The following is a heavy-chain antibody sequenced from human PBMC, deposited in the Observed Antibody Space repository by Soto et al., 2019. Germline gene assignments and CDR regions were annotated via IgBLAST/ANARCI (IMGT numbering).Heavy chain of an antibody. CDR3: AKHYGGSSSWYAGYDY. CDR2: ISGSGGST. D-gene: IGHD6-13*01. V-gene: IGHV3-23*01. J-gene: IGHJ4*02. CDR1: GFPSSSYA. Sequence: PGGSLRLSCAASGFPSSSYAMSWVRQAPGKGLEWVSSISGSGGSTYYADSVKGRFTISRDSSKNTLYLQMNSLRAEDTAVYYCAKHYGGSSSWYAGYDYWGQGTLVTVSS.